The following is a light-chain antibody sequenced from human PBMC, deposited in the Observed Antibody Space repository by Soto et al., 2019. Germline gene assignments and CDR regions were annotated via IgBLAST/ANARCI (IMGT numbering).Light chain of an antibody. J-gene: IGKJ3*01. CDR3: QQRSNWPPIFT. V-gene: IGKV3-11*01. CDR2: DAS. Sequence: EIVLTQSPATLSLSPGERATLSCRASQSVSSYLAWYQQKPGQAPRLLIYDASNRATGIPARFSGSGSGTDSSLTISILEPEDFAVYYCQQRSNWPPIFTFGPGTKVDIK. CDR1: QSVSSY.